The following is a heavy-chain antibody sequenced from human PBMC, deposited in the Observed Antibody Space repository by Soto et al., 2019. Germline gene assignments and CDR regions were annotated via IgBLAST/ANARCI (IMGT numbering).Heavy chain of an antibody. V-gene: IGHV3-33*03. CDR1: GFTFSSYG. D-gene: IGHD3-10*01. Sequence: LRLSCAASGFTFSSYGMHWVRQAPGKGLEWVAVIWYDGSNKYYADSVKGRFTISRDNAKNSLYLQMNSLRLEDTAVYYCARPINMVRRGFDPRGQGTLVTVSS. CDR3: ARPINMVRRGFDP. J-gene: IGHJ5*02. CDR2: IWYDGSNK.